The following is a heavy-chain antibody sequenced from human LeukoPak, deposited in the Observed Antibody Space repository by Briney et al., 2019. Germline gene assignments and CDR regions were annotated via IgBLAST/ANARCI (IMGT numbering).Heavy chain of an antibody. Sequence: SVKVSCKASGGTFSSYAISWVRQAPGQGLEWMGGIIPIFGTANYAQKFQGRVTITADESTSTAYMELSSLRSEDTAVYYCARNRNGDYYYYYMDVWGKGTTVTVSS. CDR1: GGTFSSYA. CDR3: ARNRNGDYYYYYMDV. D-gene: IGHD2-8*01. CDR2: IIPIFGTA. V-gene: IGHV1-69*01. J-gene: IGHJ6*03.